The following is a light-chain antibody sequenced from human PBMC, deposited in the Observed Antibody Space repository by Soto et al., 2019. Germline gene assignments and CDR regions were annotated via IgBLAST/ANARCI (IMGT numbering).Light chain of an antibody. Sequence: EMVLTQSPATLSLSPRERTTLSCRASQSISSYLAWYQQTPDQAPRLLIYDASNWATGIPARFSGSGSGTDFTLTISSLEPEDFAVYYCHQRSTWPFTFGPGTKVDIK. CDR1: QSISSY. V-gene: IGKV3-11*01. CDR3: HQRSTWPFT. J-gene: IGKJ3*01. CDR2: DAS.